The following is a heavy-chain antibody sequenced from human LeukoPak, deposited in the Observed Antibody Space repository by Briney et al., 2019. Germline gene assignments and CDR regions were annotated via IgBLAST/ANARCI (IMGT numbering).Heavy chain of an antibody. V-gene: IGHV1-3*01. CDR2: INAGNGNT. CDR1: GYTFTSYA. CDR3: ARVEQWPRFYYYYAMDV. J-gene: IGHJ6*02. Sequence: ASVKVSCKASGYTFTSYAMHWVRQAPGQRLEWMGWINAGNGNTKYSQKFQGRVTITRDTSASTAYMELSSLRSEDTAVYYCARVEQWPRFYYYYAMDVWGQGTTVTVSS. D-gene: IGHD6-19*01.